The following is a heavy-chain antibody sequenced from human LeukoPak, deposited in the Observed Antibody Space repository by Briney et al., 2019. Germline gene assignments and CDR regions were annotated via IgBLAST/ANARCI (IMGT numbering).Heavy chain of an antibody. V-gene: IGHV3-48*03. CDR1: GFTFSSYE. J-gene: IGHJ4*02. D-gene: IGHD3-22*01. CDR3: AEDSAPMIVVVTPYYFDY. CDR2: ISSSGSTI. Sequence: GGSLRLSCAASGFTFSSYEMNWVRQAPGKGLGWVSYISSSGSTIYYADSVKGRFTISRDNSENTLYLQMNSLRAEDTAVYYCAEDSAPMIVVVTPYYFDYWGQGTLVTVSS.